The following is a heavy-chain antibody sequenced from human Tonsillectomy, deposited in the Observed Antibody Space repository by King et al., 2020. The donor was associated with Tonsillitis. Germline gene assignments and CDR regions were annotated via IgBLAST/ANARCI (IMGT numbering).Heavy chain of an antibody. CDR2: INHSGST. V-gene: IGHV4-34*01. Sequence: QVQLQQWGAGLLKPSETLSLTCAVYGGSFSGYYWSWIRQPPGKGLEWIGEINHSGSTNYNPSLKSRVTISVDTSKNQFSLKLSSVTAADTAVYYCARGPSSHYYYGSGSYPNYFDYWGQGTLVTVSS. CDR1: GGSFSGYY. J-gene: IGHJ4*02. CDR3: ARGPSSHYYYGSGSYPNYFDY. D-gene: IGHD3-10*01.